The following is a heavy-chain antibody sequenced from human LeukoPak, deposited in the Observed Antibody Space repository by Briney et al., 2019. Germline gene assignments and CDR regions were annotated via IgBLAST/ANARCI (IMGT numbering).Heavy chain of an antibody. Sequence: PGRSLRLSCAASGFTFSSYGMHWVRQAPGKGLEWVAVISYDGSNKYYADSVKGRFTISRDNSKNTLYLQMNSLRAEDTAVYYCAKDRRALNLLGMDVWGQGTTVTVSS. J-gene: IGHJ6*02. CDR2: ISYDGSNK. D-gene: IGHD1-26*01. V-gene: IGHV3-30*18. CDR1: GFTFSSYG. CDR3: AKDRRALNLLGMDV.